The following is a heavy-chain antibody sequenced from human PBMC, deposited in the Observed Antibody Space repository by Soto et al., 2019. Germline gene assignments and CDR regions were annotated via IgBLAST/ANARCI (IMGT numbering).Heavy chain of an antibody. CDR1: GGSISSHH. V-gene: IGHV4-59*11. Sequence: QVHLQESGPGLVKPSETLSLTCSVSGGSISSHHWTWIRQPPGKGLEWIGYISLSASTNYISSLRSRATMSVGTSKNQFSLRLSSVTAADTAVYFCARIPLGSEYRHYFNMDVWGKGTTVTVSS. D-gene: IGHD2-15*01. CDR3: ARIPLGSEYRHYFNMDV. J-gene: IGHJ6*03. CDR2: ISLSAST.